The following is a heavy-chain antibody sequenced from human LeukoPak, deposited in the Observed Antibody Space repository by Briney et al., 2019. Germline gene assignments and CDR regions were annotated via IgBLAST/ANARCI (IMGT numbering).Heavy chain of an antibody. V-gene: IGHV3-21*01. D-gene: IGHD1-26*01. CDR2: ISSSSSYI. J-gene: IGHJ4*02. Sequence: PGGSLRLSCAASGFTFSSYSMNWVRQAPGKGLEWVSSISSSSSYIYYADSVKGRFTISRDNAKNSLYLQMNSLRAEDTAVYYCAMAYSGSYYRFDYWGQGTLVTVSS. CDR3: AMAYSGSYYRFDY. CDR1: GFTFSSYS.